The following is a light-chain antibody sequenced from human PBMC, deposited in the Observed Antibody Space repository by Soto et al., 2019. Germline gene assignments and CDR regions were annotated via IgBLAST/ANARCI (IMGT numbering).Light chain of an antibody. CDR3: SSYTSSHTYV. J-gene: IGLJ1*01. V-gene: IGLV2-14*01. CDR2: DVI. CDR1: SSDVGGYNY. Sequence: QSVLNQPASVSGSPGQSLTISCTGTSSDVGGYNYVAWYQQHPGKAPKLIIYDVINRPSGVSNRFSGSKSGNTASLTISGLQAEDEADYYCSSYTSSHTYVFGSGTKVTVL.